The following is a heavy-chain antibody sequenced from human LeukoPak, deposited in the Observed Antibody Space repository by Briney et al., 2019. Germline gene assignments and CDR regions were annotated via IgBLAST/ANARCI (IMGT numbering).Heavy chain of an antibody. D-gene: IGHD2-21*02. V-gene: IGHV3-33*01. CDR2: IWYDGRNK. CDR3: ARGCGGDFYGYLQH. J-gene: IGHJ1*01. CDR1: GFTFSSYG. Sequence: PGGSLRLSCVASGFTFSSYGMHWVRQAPGKAREWVAVIWYDGRNKYYGDSVKGRFTISRDNSKNTLYLQMNSLRAEDTAVYYCARGCGGDFYGYLQHWGQGTLVTVSS.